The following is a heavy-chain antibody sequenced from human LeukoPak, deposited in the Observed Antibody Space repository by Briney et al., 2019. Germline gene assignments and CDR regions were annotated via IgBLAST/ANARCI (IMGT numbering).Heavy chain of an antibody. D-gene: IGHD3-22*01. Sequence: GGSLRLSCAASGFTFSSYAMSWVRQARGKGLEWVSAISGSGGSTYYADSVKGRFTISRDNSKNTLYLQMNSLRAEDTAVYYCAKSQGVVITNFDYWGQGTLVTVSS. CDR1: GFTFSSYA. V-gene: IGHV3-23*01. J-gene: IGHJ4*02. CDR3: AKSQGVVITNFDY. CDR2: ISGSGGST.